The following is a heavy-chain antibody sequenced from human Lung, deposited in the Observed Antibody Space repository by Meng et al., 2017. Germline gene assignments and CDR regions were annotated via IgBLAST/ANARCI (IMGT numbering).Heavy chain of an antibody. V-gene: IGHV4-4*02. J-gene: IGHJ4*02. CDR1: GGSISSGNW. CDR3: ARNGAYCSHS. D-gene: IGHD4-17*01. Sequence: QVQLQESGPRLVKPSETLSLTCAVSGGSISSGNWWSWVRQPPGKGLEWIGEISHSGNTNYSPSFRGRVTMSVGRSRDQFSLELNSVTAADTAVYFCARNGAYCSHSWGQGTLVTVSS. CDR2: ISHSGNT.